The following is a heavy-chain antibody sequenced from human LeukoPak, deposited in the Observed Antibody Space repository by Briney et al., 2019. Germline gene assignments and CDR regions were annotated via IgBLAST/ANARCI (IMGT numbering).Heavy chain of an antibody. CDR3: ARVYYGSGSLYYYYYYMDV. CDR1: GFTFSSYV. J-gene: IGHJ6*03. D-gene: IGHD3-10*01. V-gene: IGHV3-30*14. Sequence: GGSLRLSCAASGFTFSSYVMHWVRQAPGKGLEWVAVISYDGSNKYYADSVKGRFTISRDNSKNTLYLQMNSLRPEDTAVYYCARVYYGSGSLYYYYYYMDVWGKGTTVTISS. CDR2: ISYDGSNK.